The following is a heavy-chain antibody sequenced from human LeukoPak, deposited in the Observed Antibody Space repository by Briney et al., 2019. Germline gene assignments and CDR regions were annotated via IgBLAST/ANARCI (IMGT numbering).Heavy chain of an antibody. V-gene: IGHV4-59*02. CDR2: IYSTGST. J-gene: IGHJ5*02. Sequence: PSETLSLACSVSGGSVSSNYWSWIRQAPGKGLEWIGYIYSTGSTNYNPSLKSRVTISVDTSKNQFSLKLCSVTAADTAVYYCARETRGFDPWGQGTLVTVSS. D-gene: IGHD3-10*01. CDR1: GGSVSSNY. CDR3: ARETRGFDP.